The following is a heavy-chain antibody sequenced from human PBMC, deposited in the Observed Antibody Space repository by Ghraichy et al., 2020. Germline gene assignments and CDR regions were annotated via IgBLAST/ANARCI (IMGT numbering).Heavy chain of an antibody. Sequence: SETLSLTCTVSGGSISSYYWSWIRQPPGKGLEWIGYIYYSGSTNYNPSLKSRVTISVDTSKNQFSLKLSSVTAADTAVYYCASGVYGSGSYLPTTNFDYWGQGTLVTVSS. CDR1: GGSISSYY. CDR3: ASGVYGSGSYLPTTNFDY. J-gene: IGHJ4*02. V-gene: IGHV4-59*01. D-gene: IGHD3-10*01. CDR2: IYYSGST.